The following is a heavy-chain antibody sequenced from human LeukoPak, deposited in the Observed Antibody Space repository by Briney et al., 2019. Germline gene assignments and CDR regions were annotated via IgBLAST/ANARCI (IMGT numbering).Heavy chain of an antibody. D-gene: IGHD7-27*01. J-gene: IGHJ3*02. CDR1: GFTVSSYG. CDR3: ARDSTTGDRNAFDI. Sequence: PGRSLRLSCAASGFTVSSYGMQWVRQAPGKGLEWVAVIWYDGSNKYYADSVKGRFTISRDNSKNTLYLQMNSLRAEDTAVYYCARDSTTGDRNAFDIWGQGTMVTVSS. CDR2: IWYDGSNK. V-gene: IGHV3-33*01.